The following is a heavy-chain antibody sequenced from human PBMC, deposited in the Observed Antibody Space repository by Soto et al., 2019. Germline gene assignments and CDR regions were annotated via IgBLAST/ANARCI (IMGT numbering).Heavy chain of an antibody. CDR2: IYHSGTT. Sequence: SETLSLTCAVSGGSISSSNWWCWVRQPPGKGLEWIGEIYHSGTTNYNPSLKSRVTISVDKSKNQFSLKLSSVTAADTAVYYCARSNSGSYYEVFDYWGQGTLVTVSS. V-gene: IGHV4-4*02. CDR3: ARSNSGSYYEVFDY. D-gene: IGHD1-26*01. J-gene: IGHJ4*02. CDR1: GGSISSSNW.